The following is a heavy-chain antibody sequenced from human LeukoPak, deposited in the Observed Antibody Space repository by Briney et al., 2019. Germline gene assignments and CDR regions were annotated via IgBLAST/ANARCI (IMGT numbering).Heavy chain of an antibody. V-gene: IGHV1-18*04. J-gene: IGHJ5*02. D-gene: IGHD3-10*01. Sequence: GASVKVPCKASGYTFTSYGISWVRQAPGQGLEWMGWISAYNGNTNYAQKLQGRVTMTTDTSTSAAYMELRSLRSDDTAVYYCARDWEDTMVRGVIQLPYNWFDPWGQGTLVTVSS. CDR1: GYTFTSYG. CDR3: ARDWEDTMVRGVIQLPYNWFDP. CDR2: ISAYNGNT.